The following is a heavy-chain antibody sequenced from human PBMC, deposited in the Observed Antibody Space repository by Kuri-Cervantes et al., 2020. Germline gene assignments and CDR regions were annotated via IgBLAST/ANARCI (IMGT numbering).Heavy chain of an antibody. CDR2: INPNSGGT. CDR3: ARAFGGVYYYYGMDV. Sequence: ASVKVSCKASGYTFTGYYMHWVRQAPGQGLEWMGWINPNSGGTNYAQKFQGRVTMTRDTSISTAYMELSRLRSDDTAVYYCARAFGGVYYYYGMDVWGQGTTVTVSS. CDR1: GYTFTGYY. D-gene: IGHD2-8*02. J-gene: IGHJ6*02. V-gene: IGHV1-2*02.